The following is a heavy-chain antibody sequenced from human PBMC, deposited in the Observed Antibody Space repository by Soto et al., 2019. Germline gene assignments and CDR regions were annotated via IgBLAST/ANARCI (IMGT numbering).Heavy chain of an antibody. V-gene: IGHV3-23*01. CDR3: AKGRDVVVVAAFPWFDP. D-gene: IGHD2-15*01. CDR1: GFTVSSYA. Sequence: GGSLRLSCAASGFTVSSYAMSWVRQATGKGLEWVSAISGSGGSTYYADSVKGRFTISRDNSKNTLYLQMNSLRAEDTAVYYCAKGRDVVVVAAFPWFDPWGQGTLVTVSS. J-gene: IGHJ5*02. CDR2: ISGSGGST.